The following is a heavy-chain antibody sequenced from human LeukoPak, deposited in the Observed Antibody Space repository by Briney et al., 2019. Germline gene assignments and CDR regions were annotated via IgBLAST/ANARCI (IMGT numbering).Heavy chain of an antibody. Sequence: SETLSLTCTVSGGSISSSSYYGGWIRQPPGKGLEWIGSIYYSGSTYYNPSLKSRVTISVDTSKNQFSLKLSSVTAADTAVYYCARHGVAVAGLFDYWGQGTLVTVSS. CDR1: GGSISSSSYY. J-gene: IGHJ4*02. V-gene: IGHV4-39*01. CDR2: IYYSGST. D-gene: IGHD6-19*01. CDR3: ARHGVAVAGLFDY.